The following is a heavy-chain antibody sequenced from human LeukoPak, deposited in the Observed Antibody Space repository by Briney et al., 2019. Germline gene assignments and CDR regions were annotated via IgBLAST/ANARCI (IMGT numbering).Heavy chain of an antibody. CDR2: IYRGGDP. D-gene: IGHD6-19*01. J-gene: IGHJ4*02. Sequence: GGSLRLSCAVSGFTVRSYYMAWVRQAPGKGLEWVAVIYRGGDPYYADSVKGRFTISRDNSKNMIYLEMSSLKAEDTAVYYCAKERNLEIAVAGTLFDYWGQGSLVTVSS. CDR3: AKERNLEIAVAGTLFDY. V-gene: IGHV3-66*01. CDR1: GFTVRSYY.